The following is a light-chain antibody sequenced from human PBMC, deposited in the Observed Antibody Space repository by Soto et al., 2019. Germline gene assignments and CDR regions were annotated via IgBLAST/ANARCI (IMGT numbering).Light chain of an antibody. CDR2: ETD. J-gene: IGLJ1*01. V-gene: IGLV1-44*01. CDR1: SXNVAINP. CDR3: EAWDDTLDGLYV. Sequence: QSVLTQPPSVSGTPGQRVTISCSGSSXNVAINPVNWYQHLPGAAPRLLIYETDRRSSGVPDRFSASKSGTSASLAISGLTSEDEADYYCEAWDDTLDGLYVFGTGTKVTVL.